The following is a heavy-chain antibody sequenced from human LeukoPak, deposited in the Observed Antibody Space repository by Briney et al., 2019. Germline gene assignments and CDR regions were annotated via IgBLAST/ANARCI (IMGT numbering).Heavy chain of an antibody. D-gene: IGHD6-6*01. V-gene: IGHV4-34*01. CDR1: GGSFSGYY. Sequence: PSETLSLTCAVYGGSFSGYYWSWIRQPPGKGLEWIGEINHSGSTNYNPSLKSRVTISVDTSKNQFSLKLSSVTAADTAVYYCARVSDSSSSLIFDYWGQGTLVTASS. J-gene: IGHJ4*02. CDR2: INHSGST. CDR3: ARVSDSSSSLIFDY.